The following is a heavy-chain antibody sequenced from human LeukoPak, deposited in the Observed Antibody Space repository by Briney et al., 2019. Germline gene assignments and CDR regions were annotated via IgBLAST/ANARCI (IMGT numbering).Heavy chain of an antibody. V-gene: IGHV1-18*01. CDR1: GYTFTSYG. Sequence: GASVKVSCKASGYTFTSYGISWVRQAPGQGLEWMGWISAYNGNTSYAQKLQGRVTMTTDTSTSTAYMELRSLRSDDTAVYYCARDYLEHGGYGGLMAKRFDYWGQGTLVTVSS. J-gene: IGHJ4*02. CDR3: ARDYLEHGGYGGLMAKRFDY. CDR2: ISAYNGNT. D-gene: IGHD5-12*01.